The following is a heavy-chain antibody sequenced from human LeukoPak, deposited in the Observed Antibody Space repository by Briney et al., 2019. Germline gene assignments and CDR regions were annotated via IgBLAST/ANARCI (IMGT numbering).Heavy chain of an antibody. Sequence: SETLSLTCTVSGGSISSYYWSWIRQPPGKGLEWIGYIYYSGGTNYNPSLKSRVTISVDTSKNQFSLKLSSVTAADTAVYYCARGLVVVSGGDYWGQGTLVTVSS. V-gene: IGHV4-59*01. D-gene: IGHD2-21*02. CDR2: IYYSGGT. J-gene: IGHJ4*02. CDR1: GGSISSYY. CDR3: ARGLVVVSGGDY.